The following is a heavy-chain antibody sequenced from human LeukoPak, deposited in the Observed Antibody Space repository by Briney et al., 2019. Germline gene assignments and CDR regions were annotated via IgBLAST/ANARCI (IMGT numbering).Heavy chain of an antibody. Sequence: GGSLRLSCAASGFTFSSYSMNRVRQAPGKGLEWVSYISSSSSTIYYADSVKGRFTISRDNAKNSLHLQMNSLRAEDTAVYYCARDRYDYVWGSYRYTFDYWGQGTLVTVSS. CDR2: ISSSSSTI. CDR1: GFTFSSYS. J-gene: IGHJ4*02. CDR3: ARDRYDYVWGSYRYTFDY. V-gene: IGHV3-48*01. D-gene: IGHD3-16*02.